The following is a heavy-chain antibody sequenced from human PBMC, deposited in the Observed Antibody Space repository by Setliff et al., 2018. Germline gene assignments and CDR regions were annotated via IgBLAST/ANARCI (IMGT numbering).Heavy chain of an antibody. D-gene: IGHD1-26*01. J-gene: IGHJ4*02. CDR1: GFTLNIYT. V-gene: IGHV3-23*01. CDR2: FIAGDSST. CDR3: AKDRQPDGRWDIDY. Sequence: PGESLKISCAASGFTLNIYTMSWVRQAPRKGLEWVASFIAGDSSTIYADSVKGRFTIFRDISKNTLYLQMNSLRADDTAVYFCAKDRQPDGRWDIDYWGQGTLVTVSS.